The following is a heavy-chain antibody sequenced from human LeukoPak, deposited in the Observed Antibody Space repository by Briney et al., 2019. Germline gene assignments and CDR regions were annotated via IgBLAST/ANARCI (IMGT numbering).Heavy chain of an antibody. CDR3: ARDAEYSSSSAGWFDP. D-gene: IGHD6-13*01. J-gene: IGHJ5*02. CDR2: TYYRSKWYN. V-gene: IGHV6-1*01. CDR1: GDSVSSNSAA. Sequence: SQTLSLTCAISGDSVSSNSAAWNWIRQSPSRGLEWLGRTYYRSKWYNDYAVSVKSRITINPDTSKNQFSLQLNSVTPEDTAVYYCARDAEYSSSSAGWFDPWGQGTLVTVSS.